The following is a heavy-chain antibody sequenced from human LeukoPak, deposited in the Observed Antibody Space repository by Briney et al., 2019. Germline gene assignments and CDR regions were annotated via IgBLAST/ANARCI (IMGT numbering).Heavy chain of an antibody. Sequence: SETLSLTCTVSGYSISSGYYWGWIRQPPGKGLQWIGSVYHSGSTYYNPSLKSRITISVDTSKNHFSLTLSSVTAADTAVYYCARSDGYGLVGIWGQGTMVTVSS. V-gene: IGHV4-38-2*02. D-gene: IGHD3-10*01. CDR2: VYHSGST. CDR1: GYSISSGYY. CDR3: ARSDGYGLVGI. J-gene: IGHJ3*02.